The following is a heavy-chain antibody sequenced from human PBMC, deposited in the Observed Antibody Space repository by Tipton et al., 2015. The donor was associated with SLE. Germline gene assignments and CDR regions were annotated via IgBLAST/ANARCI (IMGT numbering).Heavy chain of an antibody. D-gene: IGHD4-17*01. CDR1: GGSISSGGYY. J-gene: IGHJ4*02. V-gene: IGHV4-31*03. CDR3: ARIPRDYGDSRDY. Sequence: TLSLTCTVSGGSISSGGYYWSWIRQHPGKGLAWIGYIYYSGSTYYNPSLKSRVTISVDTSKNQFSLKLSSVTAADTAVYYCARIPRDYGDSRDYWGQGTLVTVSS. CDR2: IYYSGST.